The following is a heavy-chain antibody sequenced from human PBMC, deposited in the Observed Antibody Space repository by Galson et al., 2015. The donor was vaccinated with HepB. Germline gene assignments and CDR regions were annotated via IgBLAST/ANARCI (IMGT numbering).Heavy chain of an antibody. V-gene: IGHV4-59*08. Sequence: SETLSLTCTVSGGSINNYYWSWIRQPPGKGLEWIGYIYYSRSTNYNPSLKSRVAISVDTSKNQFSLKLSSVTAADTAVYYCARLSPRYATGWHSHFDYWGQGALVTVS. J-gene: IGHJ4*02. D-gene: IGHD2-2*01. CDR3: ARLSPRYATGWHSHFDY. CDR2: IYYSRST. CDR1: GGSINNYY.